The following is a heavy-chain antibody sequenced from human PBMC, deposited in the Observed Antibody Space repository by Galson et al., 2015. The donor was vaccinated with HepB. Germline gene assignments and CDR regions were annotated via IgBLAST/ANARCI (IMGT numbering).Heavy chain of an antibody. CDR2: IWYDGSNK. V-gene: IGHV3-33*01. J-gene: IGHJ4*02. CDR1: GFTFSSYG. Sequence: SLRLSCAASGFTFSSYGMHWVRQAPGKGLEWVAIIWYDGSNKYYADSVKGRFTISRDNSKNTLYLQMNSLRVEDTAVYYCARGGFGAAATLDYWGQGTLVTVSS. CDR3: ARGGFGAAATLDY. D-gene: IGHD6-13*01.